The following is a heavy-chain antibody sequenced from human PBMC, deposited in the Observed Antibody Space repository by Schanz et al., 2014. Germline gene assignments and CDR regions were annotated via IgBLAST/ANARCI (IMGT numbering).Heavy chain of an antibody. J-gene: IGHJ6*02. CDR3: AKAIPQQPFAAYIYGLDV. V-gene: IGHV3-30*15. Sequence: QGQLLESGGGVVQPGRSLRLSCAASGFTFSSYAMNWVRQDPGKGLEWVSIISYDGSPESYVDFVKGRFTISRANSKNTLYLQMGSLTPEDSAVYYCAKAIPQQPFAAYIYGLDVWRQAATVTVSS. D-gene: IGHD4-4*01. CDR1: GFTFSSYA. CDR2: ISYDGSPE.